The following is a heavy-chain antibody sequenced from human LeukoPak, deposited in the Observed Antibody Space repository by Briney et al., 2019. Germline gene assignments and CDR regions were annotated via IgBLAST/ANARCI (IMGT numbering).Heavy chain of an antibody. CDR1: GGSFSGYY. J-gene: IGHJ4*02. V-gene: IGHV4-34*01. CDR2: INHSRST. D-gene: IGHD1-26*01. CDR3: AREAGVTTRYYFDY. Sequence: SETLSLTCADYGGSFSGYYWSWIRQPPGKGLECIGKINHSRSTNYNPSLKSRVTISVDTSKNQFSLKLSSVTAADTAVYYCAREAGVTTRYYFDYWGQETLVTVSS.